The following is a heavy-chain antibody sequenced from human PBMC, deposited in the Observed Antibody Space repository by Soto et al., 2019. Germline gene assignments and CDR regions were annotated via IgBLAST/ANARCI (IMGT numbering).Heavy chain of an antibody. CDR3: AKADSNYAGRFYYYYMDG. CDR1: GYTFRGYG. Sequence: GASVKVSCKASGYTFRGYGISWVRQAPGQGLEWMGWISGCNGNTHYSQKFQGKVTMTTDTSTSTAYMELRNLRSDDTAVYYCAKADSNYAGRFYYYYMDGWGTGTMVTV. V-gene: IGHV1-18*01. J-gene: IGHJ6*03. CDR2: ISGCNGNT. D-gene: IGHD4-4*01.